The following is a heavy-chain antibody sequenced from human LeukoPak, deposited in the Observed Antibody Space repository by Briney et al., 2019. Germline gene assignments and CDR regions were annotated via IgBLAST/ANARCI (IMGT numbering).Heavy chain of an antibody. CDR2: IYTSGST. J-gene: IGHJ4*02. D-gene: IGHD6-19*01. CDR3: ARASALAGDY. CDR1: GGSISSGSYY. Sequence: PSETLSLTCTVSGGSISSGSYYWTWIRQPAGKGLEWIGRIYTSGSTNYNPSLKSRVTISVDTSKNQFSLKLSSVTAADTAVYYYARASALAGDYWGQGTLVTVSS. V-gene: IGHV4-61*02.